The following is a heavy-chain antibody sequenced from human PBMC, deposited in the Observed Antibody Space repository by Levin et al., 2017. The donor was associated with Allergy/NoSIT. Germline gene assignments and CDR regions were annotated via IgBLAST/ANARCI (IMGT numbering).Heavy chain of an antibody. CDR1: GGSISSGSYY. CDR3: ARERFSSSWFDY. J-gene: IGHJ4*02. Sequence: SETLSLTCTVSGGSISSGSYYWSWIRQPAGKGLEWIGRIYTSGSTNYNPSLKSRVTISVDTSKNQFSLKLSSVTAADTAVYYCARERFSSSWFDYWGQGTLVTVSS. V-gene: IGHV4-61*02. CDR2: IYTSGST. D-gene: IGHD6-13*01.